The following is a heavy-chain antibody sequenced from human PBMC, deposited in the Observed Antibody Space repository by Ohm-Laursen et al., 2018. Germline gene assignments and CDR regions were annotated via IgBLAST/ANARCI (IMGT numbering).Heavy chain of an antibody. CDR1: GFTFSSYW. J-gene: IGHJ4*02. D-gene: IGHD3/OR15-3a*01. CDR2: IKQDGSEK. CDR3: AKKGLDFDY. V-gene: IGHV3-7*03. Sequence: SLRLSCTAPGFTFSSYWMSWVRQAPGKGLEWVANIKQDGSEKYYVDSVKGRFTISRDNAKNSLYLQMNSLRAEDTAVYYCAKKGLDFDYWGQGTLVTVSS.